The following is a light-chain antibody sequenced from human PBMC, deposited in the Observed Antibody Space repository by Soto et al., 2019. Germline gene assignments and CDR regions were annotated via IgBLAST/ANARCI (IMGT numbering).Light chain of an antibody. CDR1: SSNIGADYD. J-gene: IGLJ2*01. CDR2: GNR. V-gene: IGLV1-40*01. CDR3: LSFDTRLNTVV. Sequence: QTVVTQPPSVSGAPGQRVTISCTGSSSNIGADYDVHWYQQFPGRAPKLLIYGNRNRPSGVPDRFSGTKSGTSASLDITGLQAEDEANYYCLSFDTRLNTVVFGGGTKLTVL.